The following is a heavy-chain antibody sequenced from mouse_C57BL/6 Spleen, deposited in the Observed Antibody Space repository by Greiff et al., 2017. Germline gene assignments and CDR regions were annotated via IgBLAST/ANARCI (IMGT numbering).Heavy chain of an antibody. J-gene: IGHJ4*01. V-gene: IGHV5-16*01. Sequence: EVQLVESEGGLVQPGSSMKLSCTASGFTFSDYYMAWVRQVPEKGLEWVANINYDGSSTYYLDSLKSRFIISRDNAKNILYLQMSSLKSEDTATYYCARGDRVFAMDYWGQGTSVTVSS. D-gene: IGHD3-3*01. CDR2: INYDGSST. CDR1: GFTFSDYY. CDR3: ARGDRVFAMDY.